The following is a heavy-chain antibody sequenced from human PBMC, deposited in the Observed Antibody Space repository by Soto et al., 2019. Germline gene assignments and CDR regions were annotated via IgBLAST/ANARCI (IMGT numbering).Heavy chain of an antibody. CDR3: ARELHPPAGLYYYYGMDV. V-gene: IGHV1-2*04. D-gene: IGHD6-19*01. Sequence: QVQLVQSGAEVKKPGASVKVSCKASGYTFTGYYMHWVRQAPGQGLEWMGWINPNSGGTNYAQKSQGWVPMTRDTTRSTGVMERISRRSDDTAVYYCARELHPPAGLYYYYGMDVWGQGTTVTVSS. CDR2: INPNSGGT. CDR1: GYTFTGYY. J-gene: IGHJ6*02.